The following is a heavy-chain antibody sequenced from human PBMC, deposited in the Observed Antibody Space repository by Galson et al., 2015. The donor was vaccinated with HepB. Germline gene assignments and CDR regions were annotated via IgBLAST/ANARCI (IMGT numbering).Heavy chain of an antibody. Sequence: SLRLSCAASGFTFSNAWMSWVRQAPGKGLEWVGRIKSKTDGGTTDYAAPVKGRVTISRDDSKKTLYLQMNSLKTEDTAVYYCTTDPQLIVVVPAAMDDAFDIWCQGTMVTVSS. J-gene: IGHJ3*02. CDR3: TTDPQLIVVVPAAMDDAFDI. CDR2: IKSKTDGGTT. V-gene: IGHV3-15*01. D-gene: IGHD2-2*01. CDR1: GFTFSNAW.